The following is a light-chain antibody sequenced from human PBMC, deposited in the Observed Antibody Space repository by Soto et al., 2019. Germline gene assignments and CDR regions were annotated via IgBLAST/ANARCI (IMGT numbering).Light chain of an antibody. Sequence: EIVLTQSPATLSLSPGERATLSCRASQSVRSNYLAWYQQKPGQAPRLLIYGASSRATGIPDRFSGSGSGTDFTLTISRLEPEDFAVYYCQQYGSSPPVTFGGGTRVEIK. CDR1: QSVRSNY. J-gene: IGKJ4*01. CDR2: GAS. V-gene: IGKV3-20*01. CDR3: QQYGSSPPVT.